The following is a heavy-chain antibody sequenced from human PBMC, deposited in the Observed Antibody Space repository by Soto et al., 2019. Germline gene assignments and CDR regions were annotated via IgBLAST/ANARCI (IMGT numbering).Heavy chain of an antibody. V-gene: IGHV4-30-4*01. CDR3: AGLKYYHSSDYLDP. D-gene: IGHD3-22*01. Sequence: PSETLSLTCTVAGGSISSGNDYWSWIGQPPGKGLEWIGFISYSGSTYYSLSLKSRVTISVDTSKNQFSLKLSSVTAADTAVYYCAGLKYYHSSDYLDPCGQGTRVPVSS. J-gene: IGHJ5*02. CDR1: GGSISSGNDY. CDR2: ISYSGST.